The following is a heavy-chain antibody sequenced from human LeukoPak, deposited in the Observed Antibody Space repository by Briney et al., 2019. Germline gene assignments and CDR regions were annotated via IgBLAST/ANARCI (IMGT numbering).Heavy chain of an antibody. J-gene: IGHJ4*02. CDR3: TTDLPRSTSCSHDY. Sequence: PGGSLRLSCGASGFTFSNACMSWVREAPGKGLEWVGRIKSKTDGGTRDYAAAAKGRLTIKRDESRNTPNLQMNSLKTADTAVYYCTTDLPRSTSCSHDYWGQRNQVTVSS. CDR1: GFTFSNAC. D-gene: IGHD2/OR15-2a*01. V-gene: IGHV3-15*01. CDR2: IKSKTDGGTR.